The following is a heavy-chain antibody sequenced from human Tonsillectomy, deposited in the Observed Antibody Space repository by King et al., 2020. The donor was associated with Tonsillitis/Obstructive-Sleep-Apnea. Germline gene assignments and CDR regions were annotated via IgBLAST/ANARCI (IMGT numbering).Heavy chain of an antibody. J-gene: IGHJ4*02. CDR1: GGSVSSGSYY. V-gene: IGHV4-61*01. CDR2: IYYSGST. Sequence: QLQESGPGLVKPSETLSLTCTVSGGSVSSGSYYWSWIRQPPGKGLEWIGYIYYSGSTNYNPSLKSRVTISVDTSKNQFSLKLSSVTAADTAGYYCAGEGRYYDFWSGYFFFDYWGQGTLVTVSS. D-gene: IGHD3-3*01. CDR3: AGEGRYYDFWSGYFFFDY.